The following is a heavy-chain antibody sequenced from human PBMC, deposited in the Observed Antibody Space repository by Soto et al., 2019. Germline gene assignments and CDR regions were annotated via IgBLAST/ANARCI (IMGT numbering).Heavy chain of an antibody. CDR3: ARGEDIVLVPAAIGPSYYYYGMDV. Sequence: QVQLVESGGGVVQPGRSLRLSCAASGFTFSSYAMHWVRQAPGKGLEWVAVISYDGSNKYYADSVKGRFTISRDNSKNTLYLQMNSLRAEDTAVYYCARGEDIVLVPAAIGPSYYYYGMDVWGQGTTVTVSS. V-gene: IGHV3-30-3*01. D-gene: IGHD2-2*02. CDR2: ISYDGSNK. J-gene: IGHJ6*02. CDR1: GFTFSSYA.